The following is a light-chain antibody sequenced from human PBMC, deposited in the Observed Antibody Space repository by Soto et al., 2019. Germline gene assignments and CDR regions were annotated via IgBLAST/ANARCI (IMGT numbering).Light chain of an antibody. CDR2: GVT. CDR3: SSYTSASTLLYL. J-gene: IGLJ1*01. Sequence: QSALTQPASVSGPPGQSITISCTGTSSDVGGYNYVSWYQQHPGIAPKLLIYGVTNRPSGVSPRFSGSKSGNTASLTISGLQAEDEADYHCSSYTSASTLLYLFGTGTKLTVL. CDR1: SSDVGGYNY. V-gene: IGLV2-14*01.